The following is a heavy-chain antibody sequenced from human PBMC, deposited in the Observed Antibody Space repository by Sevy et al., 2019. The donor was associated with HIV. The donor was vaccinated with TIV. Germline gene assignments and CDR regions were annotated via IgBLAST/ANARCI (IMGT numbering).Heavy chain of an antibody. Sequence: GGSLRLSCAASGFIFSNYAMHWVRQAPGQGLEWLAFIRYDGSNKHYADSVKGRFTISRDNSKNTLYLQMNSLRTEDMAVYYCAKVRYCSSASCHSSAADRAFYYFYYGVDVWGQGTTVTVSS. V-gene: IGHV3-30*02. CDR3: AKVRYCSSASCHSSAADRAFYYFYYGVDV. CDR1: GFIFSNYA. CDR2: IRYDGSNK. J-gene: IGHJ6*02. D-gene: IGHD2-2*01.